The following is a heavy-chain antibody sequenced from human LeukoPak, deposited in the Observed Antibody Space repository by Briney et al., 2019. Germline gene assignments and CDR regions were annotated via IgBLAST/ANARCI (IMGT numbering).Heavy chain of an antibody. CDR1: GYTFTGYY. J-gene: IGHJ4*02. CDR2: INPNSGGT. D-gene: IGHD6-13*01. V-gene: IGHV1-2*02. CDR3: ARQQPFDY. Sequence: ASVKVSCKASGYTFTGYYLHWVRQAPGQGLEWMGWINPNSGGTNYAQRFQGRVTMTRDTSITTVYMELSRLRSDDTAVYYCARQQPFDYWGQGTLVTVSS.